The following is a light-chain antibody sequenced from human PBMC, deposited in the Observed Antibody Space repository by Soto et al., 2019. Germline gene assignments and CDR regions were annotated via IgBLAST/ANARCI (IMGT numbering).Light chain of an antibody. J-gene: IGKJ4*01. Sequence: LLTQSPVTLSLSPGERATISCRASQSVNIYLAWYQQKPGKAPKFLIYDASTMASGIPSRFSGSGSGTDFTLSISSLEAEDFAIYYCQQRGIWPHSFGGGGKVDIK. CDR2: DAS. CDR3: QQRGIWPHS. V-gene: IGKV3-11*01. CDR1: QSVNIY.